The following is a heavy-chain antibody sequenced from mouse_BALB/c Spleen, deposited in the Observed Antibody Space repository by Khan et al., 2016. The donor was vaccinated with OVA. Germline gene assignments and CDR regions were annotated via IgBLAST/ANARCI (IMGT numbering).Heavy chain of an antibody. CDR3: ARALPYHSYDGYAMDY. D-gene: IGHD2-14*01. CDR2: MWAGKST. Sequence: QVRLQQSGPGLVAPSQSLSITCTVSGFSLSSYGVHWVRQPPGKGLEWVGVMWAGKSTNYNSTLMSRLSISTDNSTSKASLKMNSRQTDDTAMSFWARALPYHSYDGYAMDYWGQGTSVTVSS. V-gene: IGHV2-9*02. CDR1: GFSLSSYG. J-gene: IGHJ4*01.